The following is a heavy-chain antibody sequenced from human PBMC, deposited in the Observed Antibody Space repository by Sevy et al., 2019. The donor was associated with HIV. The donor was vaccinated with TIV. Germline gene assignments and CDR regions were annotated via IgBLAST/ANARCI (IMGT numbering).Heavy chain of an antibody. CDR3: ARDQLGSIDY. J-gene: IGHJ4*02. V-gene: IGHV3-30-3*01. CDR1: GFTFSTYA. D-gene: IGHD7-27*01. CDR2: VSSDGSEI. Sequence: GGSLRLSCAVSGFTFSTYAMHWVRQAPGKGRGCVAIVSSDGSEINYAASVKGRFTISRDNSRNTLYLQMNSLRTEDTALYYCARDQLGSIDYWGQGTLVTVSS.